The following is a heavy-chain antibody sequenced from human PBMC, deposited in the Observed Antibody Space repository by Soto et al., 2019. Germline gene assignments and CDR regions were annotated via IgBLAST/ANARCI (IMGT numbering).Heavy chain of an antibody. V-gene: IGHV3-30-3*01. CDR1: GFTFSSYA. CDR3: ARGNMVGS. J-gene: IGHJ4*02. D-gene: IGHD2-15*01. Sequence: QVQLVESGGGVVQPGRSLRLSCAASGFTFSSYAMHWVRQAPGKGLEWVAVISYDGSNKYYADSVKGRFTISRDNSKKTLYLQMNSLRAEDTAVYYCARGNMVGSWGQGTLVTVSS. CDR2: ISYDGSNK.